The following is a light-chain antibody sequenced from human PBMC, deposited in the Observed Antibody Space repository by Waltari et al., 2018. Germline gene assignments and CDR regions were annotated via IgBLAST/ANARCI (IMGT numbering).Light chain of an antibody. CDR1: QNIRTH. CDR2: AAS. V-gene: IGKV1-39*01. CDR3: QQYFTTPLT. J-gene: IGKJ4*01. Sequence: DIQMTQSPSSLSASVGDTVTVTCRASQNIRTHLNWYQQKPATAPKLLIYAASTLHRGVPSRFSGSGSGTDFTLTISGLQAEDVAVYYCQQYFTTPLTFGGGTKVEI.